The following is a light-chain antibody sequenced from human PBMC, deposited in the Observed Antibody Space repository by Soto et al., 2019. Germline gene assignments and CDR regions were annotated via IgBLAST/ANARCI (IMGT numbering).Light chain of an antibody. V-gene: IGKV3-20*01. CDR1: QSVYSN. Sequence: EIVMTQSPATLSVSPGEGGTLSCRASQSVYSNVAWYQQKPGQAPRLLIYDASSRATGTPDRFSGSGSGTDFTLTISRLEPEDFAVYFCQQFSSSPLTFGGGTKVDTK. J-gene: IGKJ4*01. CDR2: DAS. CDR3: QQFSSSPLT.